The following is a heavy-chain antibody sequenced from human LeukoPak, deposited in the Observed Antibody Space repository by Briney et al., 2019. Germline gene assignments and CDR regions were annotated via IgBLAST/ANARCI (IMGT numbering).Heavy chain of an antibody. CDR2: IIPIFGTA. CDR1: GGTFSSYA. CDR3: AGRDSGSYVDY. V-gene: IGHV1-69*13. J-gene: IGHJ4*02. Sequence: AASVTVSFTASGGTFSSYAISWVRQAPGQGLEWMGGIIPIFGTANYAQKFQGRVTITADESTSTAYMELSSLRSEDTAVYYCAGRDSGSYVDYWGQGTLDTVSS. D-gene: IGHD1-26*01.